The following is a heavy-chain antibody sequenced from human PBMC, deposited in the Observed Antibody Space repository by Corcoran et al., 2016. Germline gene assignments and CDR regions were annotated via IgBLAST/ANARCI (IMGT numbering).Heavy chain of an antibody. V-gene: IGHV4-39*01. CDR1: GGSISSTHHY. CDR3: ARVGYDDLHLDC. J-gene: IGHJ4*02. D-gene: IGHD3-3*01. Sequence: QLQLQESGPGLVKPSETLSLSCTVSGGSISSTHHYWGWIRQPPGQGREWVGSIYYRGSNYYNPSLKSRVTVSVDTSKNQFSLILSSVTAADTAVEYGARVGYDDLHLDCWGQGTLVTVAS. CDR2: IYYRGSN.